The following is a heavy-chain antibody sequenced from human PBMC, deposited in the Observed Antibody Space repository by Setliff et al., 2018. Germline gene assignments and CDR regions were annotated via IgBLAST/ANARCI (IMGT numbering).Heavy chain of an antibody. CDR2: ISPYSGDT. CDR1: GYIFNTFG. D-gene: IGHD1-26*01. J-gene: IGHJ6*03. V-gene: IGHV1-18*01. CDR3: ARSPPNRGVGQGHHMDV. Sequence: ASVKVSCKASGYIFNTFGISWVRRAPGQGLEWIGWISPYSGDTKYAQKLQDRVTMTIDTSTSTAYVEVRSLRSDDTALYYCARSPPNRGVGQGHHMDVWGKGTSVTVSS.